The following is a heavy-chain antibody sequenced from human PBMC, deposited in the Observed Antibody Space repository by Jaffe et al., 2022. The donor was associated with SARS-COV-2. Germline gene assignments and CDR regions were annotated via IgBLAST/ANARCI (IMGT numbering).Heavy chain of an antibody. CDR3: ANAISSGDPLYYFDY. J-gene: IGHJ4*02. Sequence: QVQLVESGGGVVQPGRSLRLSCAASGFTFSSYGMHWVRQAPGKGLEWVAVISYDGSNKYYADSVKGRFTISRDNSKNTLYLQMNSLRAEDTAVYYCANAISSGDPLYYFDYWGQGTLVTVSS. D-gene: IGHD2-15*01. CDR1: GFTFSSYG. V-gene: IGHV3-30*18. CDR2: ISYDGSNK.